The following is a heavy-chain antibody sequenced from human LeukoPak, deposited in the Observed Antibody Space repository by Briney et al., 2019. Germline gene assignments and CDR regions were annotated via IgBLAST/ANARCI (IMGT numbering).Heavy chain of an antibody. D-gene: IGHD4-17*01. V-gene: IGHV3-15*01. J-gene: IGHJ4*02. Sequence: GGSLRLSCAASGFIFSGAWLSWVRQAPGKGLEWIGRIKSKNNGGTTDYAAPVNGRFSISRDDSKNTLYLQMHSLKTEDTGVYYCMTLYVDYARWGQGTLVTVSS. CDR2: IKSKNNGGTT. CDR1: GFIFSGAW. CDR3: MTLYVDYAR.